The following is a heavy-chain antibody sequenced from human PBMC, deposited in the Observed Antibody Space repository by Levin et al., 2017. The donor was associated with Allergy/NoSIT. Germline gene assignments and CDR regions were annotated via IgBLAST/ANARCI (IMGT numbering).Heavy chain of an antibody. Sequence: MASETLSLTCNVSGGSITSGGYYWTWIRHHPGKGLEWIGYIFYPGLTYYNPSLKSRVTISVDTSKNQFSLRLTSVTAADTAVYFCARDGGGSRAANYYYYMDVWGKGTTVTVSS. D-gene: IGHD3-16*01. V-gene: IGHV4-31*02. CDR1: GGSITSGGYY. CDR3: ARDGGGSRAANYYYYMDV. CDR2: IFYPGLT. J-gene: IGHJ6*03.